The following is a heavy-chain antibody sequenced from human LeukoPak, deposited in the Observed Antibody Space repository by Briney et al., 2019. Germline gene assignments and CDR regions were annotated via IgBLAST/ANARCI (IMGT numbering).Heavy chain of an antibody. V-gene: IGHV3-21*01. CDR2: ISSSSSYI. D-gene: IGHD6-13*01. Sequence: GGSLRLSCAASGFTFSSYSMNWARQAPGKGLEWVSSISSSSSYIYYADSVKGRFTISRDNAKNSLYLQMNSLRAEDTAVYYCARDRSESGIAAAGDDYWGQGTLVTVSS. CDR1: GFTFSSYS. J-gene: IGHJ4*02. CDR3: ARDRSESGIAAAGDDY.